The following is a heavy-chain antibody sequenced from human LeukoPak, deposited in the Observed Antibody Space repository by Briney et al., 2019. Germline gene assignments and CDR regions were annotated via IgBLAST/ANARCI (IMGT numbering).Heavy chain of an antibody. J-gene: IGHJ5*02. CDR2: INPSGGST. D-gene: IGHD6-13*01. CDR1: GYTFTSYY. Sequence: ASVKVSCKAPGYTFTSYYMHWVRQAPGQGLEWMGIINPSGGSTSYAQKFQGRVTMTRDTSTSTVYMELSSLRSEDTAVYYCARASMGAAGTNWFDPWGQGTLVTVSS. CDR3: ARASMGAAGTNWFDP. V-gene: IGHV1-46*01.